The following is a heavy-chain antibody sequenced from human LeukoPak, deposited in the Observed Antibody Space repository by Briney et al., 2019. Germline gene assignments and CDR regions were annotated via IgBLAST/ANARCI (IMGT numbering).Heavy chain of an antibody. CDR2: IWYDGSNK. CDR3: ARAPRTIFLDY. CDR1: GFTFSSYG. V-gene: IGHV3-33*01. Sequence: GGSLRLSCAASGFTFSSYGMHWVRQAPGKGLEWVAVIWYDGSNKYYADSVKGRFTISRDNSNNTLYLQMNSLRAEDTAVYYCARAPRTIFLDYWGQGTLVTVSS. D-gene: IGHD3-9*01. J-gene: IGHJ4*02.